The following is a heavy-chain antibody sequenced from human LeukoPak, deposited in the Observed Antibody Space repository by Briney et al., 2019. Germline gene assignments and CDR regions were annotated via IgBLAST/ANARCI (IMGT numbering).Heavy chain of an antibody. CDR1: GFTFSDSW. Sequence: GGSLRLSCVASGFTFSDSWMAWVRQAPGEGLEWVAEMNTDGSVEAYADSMKGRFTISRDNAKNSLYLQMNSLRAEDTALYHCARAHSIFGGEFDPWGQGTLVTVSS. CDR3: ARAHSIFGGEFDP. CDR2: MNTDGSVE. V-gene: IGHV3-7*03. J-gene: IGHJ5*02. D-gene: IGHD3-3*01.